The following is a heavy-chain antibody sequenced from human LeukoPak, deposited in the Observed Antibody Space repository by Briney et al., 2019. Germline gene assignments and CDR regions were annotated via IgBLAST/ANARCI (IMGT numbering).Heavy chain of an antibody. CDR1: GGTFQSFG. D-gene: IGHD1-26*01. J-gene: IGHJ4*02. V-gene: IGHV1-69*04. CDR3: ARTLYLEGAVNYFDL. Sequence: GASVKVSCKPSGGTFQSFGITWVRQAPGQGLEWVGSLIPILGVTNYAQKFRGRVTIVADTSPSTAYMDLSSLRPEDTAVYYCARTLYLEGAVNYFDLWGQGTLVTVSS. CDR2: LIPILGVT.